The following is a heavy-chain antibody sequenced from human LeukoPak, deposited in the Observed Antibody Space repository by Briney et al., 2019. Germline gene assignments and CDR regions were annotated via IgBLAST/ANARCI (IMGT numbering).Heavy chain of an antibody. V-gene: IGHV1-69*13. Sequence: SVKVSCKASGGTFSSYAISWVRQAPGQGLEWMGGIIPIFGTANYAQKFQGRVTITADESTSTAYMELSSLRSEDTAVYYCARAPFDFRERLRRSYYYHYMDVWGKGTTVTVSS. CDR3: ARAPFDFRERLRRSYYYHYMDV. CDR1: GGTFSSYA. D-gene: IGHD1-1*01. J-gene: IGHJ6*03. CDR2: IIPIFGTA.